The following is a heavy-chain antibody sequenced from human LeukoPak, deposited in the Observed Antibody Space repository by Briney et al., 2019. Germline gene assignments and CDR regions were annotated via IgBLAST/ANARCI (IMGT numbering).Heavy chain of an antibody. J-gene: IGHJ5*02. CDR2: IIPIFGIA. D-gene: IGHD6-13*01. V-gene: IGHV1-69*04. CDR3: ARGGQQLVPGFDP. Sequence: SVKVSFKASGGTFSSYAISWVRQAPRQGLEWMGRIIPIFGIANYAQKFQGRVTITADKSTSTAYMELSSLRSEDTAVYYCARGGQQLVPGFDPWGQGTLVTVSS. CDR1: GGTFSSYA.